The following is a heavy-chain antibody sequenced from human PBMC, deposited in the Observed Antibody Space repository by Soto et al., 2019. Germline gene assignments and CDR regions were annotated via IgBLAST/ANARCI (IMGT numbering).Heavy chain of an antibody. CDR3: ARSRNGAVPDSINF. CDR2: ISRDGSSK. J-gene: IGHJ4*02. V-gene: IGHV3-30-3*01. CDR1: GFTFSRYA. D-gene: IGHD2-8*01. Sequence: VHLVESGGGVVQPGGSLRLSCAASGFTFSRYAMHWVRQAPGEGLEWVAVISRDGSSKYYGDSVKGRFTVSRDNSNNTLYLSMTSLRPDDTAVFYCARSRNGAVPDSINFWGQGTLVTVSS.